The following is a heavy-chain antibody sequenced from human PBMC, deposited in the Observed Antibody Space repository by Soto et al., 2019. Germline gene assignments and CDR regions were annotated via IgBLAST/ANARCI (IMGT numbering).Heavy chain of an antibody. D-gene: IGHD2-15*01. CDR3: VRCRGPGSPFYYDMDV. V-gene: IGHV3-23*01. J-gene: IGHJ6*02. CDR2: VRGSGDKR. CDR1: GFTFSNHA. Sequence: EVQLLESGGGLVQPGGSLRLFCAASGFTFSNHAMAWVRQAPGKGLELVSVVRGSGDKRYHARSVQGRFTISRDNSKNTLFLQMKSLRVDDTAVFFCVRCRGPGSPFYYDMDVWGRGTKVIVSS.